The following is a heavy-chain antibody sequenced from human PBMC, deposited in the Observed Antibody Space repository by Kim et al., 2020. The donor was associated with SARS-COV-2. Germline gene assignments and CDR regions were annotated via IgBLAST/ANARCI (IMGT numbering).Heavy chain of an antibody. V-gene: IGHV2-5*02. D-gene: IGHD6-19*01. Sequence: SGPTLVNPTQTLTLTCTFSGFSLSTSGVGVGWIRQPPGKDLEWLALIYWDDDKSYSPSLKSRLTITKDTSKNQVVLTMTNMDPVDTATYYCAHRRGIAVAGPYFDYWGQGTLVTVSS. CDR2: IYWDDDK. CDR1: GFSLSTSGVG. J-gene: IGHJ4*02. CDR3: AHRRGIAVAGPYFDY.